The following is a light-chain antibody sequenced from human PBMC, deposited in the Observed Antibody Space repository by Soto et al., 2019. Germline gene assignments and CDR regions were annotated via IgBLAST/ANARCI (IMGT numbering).Light chain of an antibody. CDR1: SSDAGGYNY. CDR2: DVR. J-gene: IGLJ2*01. Sequence: QSALTQPTSVSGFPGQSITISCTGTSSDAGGYNYVSWYQQHPGKAPKLMIYDVRNRPSGVSNRFSASKSGNTASLTISGLQAEVEGDYYCSSYTSSSTRLFGGGTKLTVL. CDR3: SSYTSSSTRL. V-gene: IGLV2-14*01.